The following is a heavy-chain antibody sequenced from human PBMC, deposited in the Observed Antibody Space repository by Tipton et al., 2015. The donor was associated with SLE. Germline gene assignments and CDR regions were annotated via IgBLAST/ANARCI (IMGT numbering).Heavy chain of an antibody. CDR3: ARHPYNSWSGDFHWFDP. J-gene: IGHJ5*02. Sequence: GLVKPSETLSLTCAVYGGSFSAYYWNWLRQTPGKGLEWVGEINHSGSTNYNPSLKSRVIMSVDMSSNQFYLNLTSVTAADTAVYYCARHPYNSWSGDFHWFDPWGQGTLVAVSS. V-gene: IGHV4-34*01. CDR2: INHSGST. CDR1: GGSFSAYY. D-gene: IGHD3-3*01.